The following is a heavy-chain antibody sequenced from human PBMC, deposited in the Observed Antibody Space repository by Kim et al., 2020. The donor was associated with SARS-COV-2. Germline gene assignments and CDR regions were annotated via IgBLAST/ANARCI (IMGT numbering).Heavy chain of an antibody. Sequence: IRQPPGKGLEWIGSIYYSGSTYYNPSLKSRVTISVDTSKNQFSLKLSSVTAADTAVYYCARQMGITMIVVVISTHFDYWGQGTLVTVSS. J-gene: IGHJ4*02. D-gene: IGHD3-22*01. CDR2: IYYSGST. CDR3: ARQMGITMIVVVISTHFDY. V-gene: IGHV4-39*01.